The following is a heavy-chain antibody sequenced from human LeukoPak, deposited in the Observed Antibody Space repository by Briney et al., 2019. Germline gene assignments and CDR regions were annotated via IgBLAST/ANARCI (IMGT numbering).Heavy chain of an antibody. V-gene: IGHV3-21*01. J-gene: IGHJ6*03. CDR2: ISSSSSYI. Sequence: PGGSLRLSCVVSGFTFSSYSMNWVRQAPGKGLEWVSSISSSSSYIYYADSVKGRFTISRDNAKNSLYLQMNSLRAEDTAVYYCARPGGSSSWRTYYYYYMDVWGKGTTVTVSS. D-gene: IGHD6-13*01. CDR3: ARPGGSSSWRTYYYYYMDV. CDR1: GFTFSSYS.